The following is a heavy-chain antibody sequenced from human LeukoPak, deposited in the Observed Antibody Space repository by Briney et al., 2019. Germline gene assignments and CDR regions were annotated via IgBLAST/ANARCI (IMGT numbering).Heavy chain of an antibody. J-gene: IGHJ4*02. CDR1: GFTFSSYS. V-gene: IGHV3-21*01. Sequence: GGSLRLSCAASGFTFSSYSMNWVRQAPGKGLEWVSSISSSSSYIYCADSVKGRFTISRDNAKNSLYLQMNSLRAEDTAVYYCARDDQLLFDYWGQGTLVTVSS. CDR2: ISSSSSYI. D-gene: IGHD2-2*01. CDR3: ARDDQLLFDY.